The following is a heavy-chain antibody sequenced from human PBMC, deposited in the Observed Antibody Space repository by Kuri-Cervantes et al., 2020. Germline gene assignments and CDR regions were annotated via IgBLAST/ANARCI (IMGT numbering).Heavy chain of an antibody. CDR1: GFTFSSYW. CDR3: VRGGYEPVDH. Sequence: GESLKISCAASGFTFSSYWMHWVRQAPGKGLVWVSRINTDGSSTSYADSVKGRFTISRDNAKNTLYLQMNSLRAEDTAVYYCVRGGYEPVDHWGQGTLVTVSS. V-gene: IGHV3-74*01. J-gene: IGHJ4*02. D-gene: IGHD5-12*01. CDR2: INTDGSST.